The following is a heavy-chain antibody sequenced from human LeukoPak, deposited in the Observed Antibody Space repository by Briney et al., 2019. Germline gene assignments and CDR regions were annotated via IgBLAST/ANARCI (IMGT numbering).Heavy chain of an antibody. V-gene: IGHV4-34*01. CDR3: ARGWSSSWTTFDY. CDR1: GGSFSGYY. D-gene: IGHD6-13*01. CDR2: INHSGST. J-gene: IGHJ4*02. Sequence: SETLSLTCAVYGGSFSGYYWSWIRQPPGKGLEWIGEINHSGSTNYNPSLKSRVTISVDTSKNQFSLKLSSVTAADTAVYYCARGWSSSWTTFDYWGQGTLVTASS.